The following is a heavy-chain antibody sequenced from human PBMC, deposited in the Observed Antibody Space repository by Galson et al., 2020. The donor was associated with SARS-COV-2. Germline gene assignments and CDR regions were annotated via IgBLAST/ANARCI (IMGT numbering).Heavy chain of an antibody. CDR1: GGTFSSYA. J-gene: IGHJ4*02. CDR3: ARDSESHRRGLKGGSKGGLDY. CDR2: IIPIFGTA. Sequence: SVKVSCKASGGTFSSYAISWVRQAPGQGLEWMGGIIPIFGTANYAQKFQGRVTITADESTSTAYMELSSLRSEDTAVYYCARDSESHRRGLKGGSKGGLDYWGQGTLVTVSS. V-gene: IGHV1-69*13. D-gene: IGHD3-10*01.